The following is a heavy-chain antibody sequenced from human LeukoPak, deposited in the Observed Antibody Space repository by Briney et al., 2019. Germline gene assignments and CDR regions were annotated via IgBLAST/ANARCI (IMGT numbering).Heavy chain of an antibody. D-gene: IGHD6-6*01. CDR2: IKQDGSDK. CDR3: ARWTGSSSSFFDH. Sequence: TGGSLRLSCVASGFTSSNYWMGWVRQAPGKGLEWVANIKQDGSDKYYVDTVKGRFTISRDNAKNSLSLQMDSLRAEDTAVYYCARWTGSSSSFFDHWGQGTLVTVSS. V-gene: IGHV3-7*01. CDR1: GFTSSNYW. J-gene: IGHJ4*02.